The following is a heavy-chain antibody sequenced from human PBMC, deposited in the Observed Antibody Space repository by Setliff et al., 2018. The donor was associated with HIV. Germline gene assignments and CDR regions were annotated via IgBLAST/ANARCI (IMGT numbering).Heavy chain of an antibody. V-gene: IGHV4-34*01. J-gene: IGHJ3*02. CDR1: GGSFSGYY. CDR3: ARQPHDFDSSGYYGDAFDI. D-gene: IGHD3-22*01. CDR2: ITHSGST. Sequence: SETLSLTCAVYGGSFSGYYWTWIRQPPGKGLEWIGEITHSGSTNYNPSLETRVTISVDTSKNQFSLKLRSVTASDTAVYYCARQPHDFDSSGYYGDAFDIWGQGTMVTVSS.